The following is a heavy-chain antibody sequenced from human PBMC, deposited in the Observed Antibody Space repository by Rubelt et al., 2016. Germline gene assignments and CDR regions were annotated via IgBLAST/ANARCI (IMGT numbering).Heavy chain of an antibody. CDR3: AKDYGYY. CDR1: CGSISSYS. Sequence: QVQLQESGPGLVKPSETLSLTCTVSCGSISSYSWSWIRQPSGKGLEWIGYIYYSGSTYYNPSLKSRVTISVDTSKNQFCLKLSSVTDADTGVYYCAKDYGYYWGQGTLVTVSS. CDR2: IYYSGST. V-gene: IGHV4-59*06. D-gene: IGHD4-17*01. J-gene: IGHJ4*02.